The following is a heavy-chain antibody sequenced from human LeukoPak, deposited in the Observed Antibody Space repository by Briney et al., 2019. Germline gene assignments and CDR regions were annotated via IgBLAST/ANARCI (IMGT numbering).Heavy chain of an antibody. V-gene: IGHV3-30-3*01. D-gene: IGHD1-26*01. J-gene: IGHJ2*01. Sequence: PGGSLRLSCAASGFTFSSYAMHWVRQAPGKGLEWVALISYDGSNKYYADSVTGRFTISRDSSRNTLFLHMNTLRAEDTAIYYCAKDRTVGASYWYFDLWGRGTLVTVSS. CDR2: ISYDGSNK. CDR3: AKDRTVGASYWYFDL. CDR1: GFTFSSYA.